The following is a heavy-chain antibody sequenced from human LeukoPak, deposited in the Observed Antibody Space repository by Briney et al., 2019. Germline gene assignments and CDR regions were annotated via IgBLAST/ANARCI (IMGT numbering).Heavy chain of an antibody. J-gene: IGHJ4*02. CDR2: IEYGDRNQ. CDR1: GFIFSNYG. CDR3: AREFWGPDY. V-gene: IGHV3-30*02. Sequence: PGGSLRLSCAASGFIFSNYGMHWVRQAPGKGLEWVAFIEYGDRNQNYADSVKGRFTISRDKSKNTLYLQMNSLRSDDTAVYYCAREFWGPDYWGQGTLVTVSS. D-gene: IGHD7-27*01.